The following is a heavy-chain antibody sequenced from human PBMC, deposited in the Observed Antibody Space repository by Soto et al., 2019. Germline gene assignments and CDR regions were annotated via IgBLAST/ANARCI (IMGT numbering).Heavy chain of an antibody. Sequence: GGSLRLSCAASGFTFSSYGMHWVRHAPGKGLEWVAVIWYDGSNKYYADSVKGRFTISRDNSKNTLYLQMNSLRAEDTAVYYCARAAPSGGGYEDYWGQGTLVTVSS. J-gene: IGHJ4*02. V-gene: IGHV3-33*01. CDR2: IWYDGSNK. D-gene: IGHD5-12*01. CDR3: ARAAPSGGGYEDY. CDR1: GFTFSSYG.